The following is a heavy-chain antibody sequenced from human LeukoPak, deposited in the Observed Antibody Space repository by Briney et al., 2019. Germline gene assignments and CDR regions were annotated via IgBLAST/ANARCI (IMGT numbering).Heavy chain of an antibody. CDR3: ARGGDLAYCGGDCYSAFGY. CDR1: GYTFTGYY. J-gene: IGHJ4*02. V-gene: IGHV1-2*02. D-gene: IGHD2-21*02. CDR2: INPNSGGT. Sequence: SVKVSCKASGYTFTGYYMHWVRQAPGQGLEWMGWINPNSGGTNYAQKFQGRVTMTRDTSISTAYMELSRLRSDDTAVYYCARGGDLAYCGGDCYSAFGYWGQGTLVTVYS.